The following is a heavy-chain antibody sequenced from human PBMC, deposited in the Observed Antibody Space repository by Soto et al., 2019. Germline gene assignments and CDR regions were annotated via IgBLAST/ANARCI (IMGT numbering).Heavy chain of an antibody. V-gene: IGHV3-23*01. J-gene: IGHJ6*03. CDR2: ISGSGDST. CDR1: GLTFTNYA. D-gene: IGHD3-10*01. CDR3: TTVEAYYYGSGAPGGYYYYMDV. Sequence: GGSLRLSCAASGLTFTNYAMNWVRQAPGKGLEWVSSISGSGDSTYYADSVKGRFTISRDDSKNMLYLQMNSLKTEDTAVYYSTTVEAYYYGSGAPGGYYYYMDVWGKGTTVTVSS.